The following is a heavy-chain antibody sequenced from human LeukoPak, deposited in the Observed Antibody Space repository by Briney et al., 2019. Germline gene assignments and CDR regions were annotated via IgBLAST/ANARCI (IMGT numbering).Heavy chain of an antibody. J-gene: IGHJ4*02. CDR1: GFTLSDYY. Sequence: PGGSLRLSWAASGFTLSDYYISWVRQAPGKGLEWLSYISNSGSTKYYADSVKGRFTISRDNTKHSVSLQMNSLRADDTVVYYCAREDYGGTNFDLWGQGILVTVSS. V-gene: IGHV3-11*01. CDR2: ISNSGSTK. D-gene: IGHD4-23*01. CDR3: AREDYGGTNFDL.